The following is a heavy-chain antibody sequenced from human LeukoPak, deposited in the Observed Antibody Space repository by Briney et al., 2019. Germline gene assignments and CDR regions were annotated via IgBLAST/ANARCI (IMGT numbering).Heavy chain of an antibody. V-gene: IGHV3-23*01. CDR2: VTGGGEST. CDR3: AKDTAPITVTPLFDY. Sequence: PGGSLRLSCAVSGFTFSRYAMRWVRQAPGKGLEWVSAVTGGGESTYYADSVKGRFTISRDNSKNTLYLQMNSLRAEDTAVYYCAKDTAPITVTPLFDYWGQGTLVTVSS. J-gene: IGHJ4*02. D-gene: IGHD4-17*01. CDR1: GFTFSRYA.